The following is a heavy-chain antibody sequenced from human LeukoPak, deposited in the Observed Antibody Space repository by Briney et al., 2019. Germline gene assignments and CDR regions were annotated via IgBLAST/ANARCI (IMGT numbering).Heavy chain of an antibody. D-gene: IGHD6-19*01. Sequence: PSETLSLTCTVSGASISTGPTYYWGWIRQPPGKTLEWMGSVWYTGRTFYSSSLRGRVSLSVDTSKNQFALNLTSLTAADTATYYCARLERQWLSLDYWGPGILVTVSS. CDR3: ARLERQWLSLDY. V-gene: IGHV4-39*01. J-gene: IGHJ4*02. CDR2: VWYTGRT. CDR1: GASISTGPTYY.